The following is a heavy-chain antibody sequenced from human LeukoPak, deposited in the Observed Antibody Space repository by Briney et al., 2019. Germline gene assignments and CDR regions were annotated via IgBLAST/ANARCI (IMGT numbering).Heavy chain of an antibody. D-gene: IGHD3-10*01. CDR3: ARGGDYYGSGSPSYYYYYMDV. J-gene: IGHJ6*03. V-gene: IGHV5-51*01. Sequence: PGESLKISCKGSGHSFTSYWIGWVRQMPGKGLEWMGIIYPGDSDTRYSPSFQGQVTISADKSISTAYLQWSSLKASDTAMYYCARGGDYYGSGSPSYYYYYMDVWGKGTTVTVSS. CDR2: IYPGDSDT. CDR1: GHSFTSYW.